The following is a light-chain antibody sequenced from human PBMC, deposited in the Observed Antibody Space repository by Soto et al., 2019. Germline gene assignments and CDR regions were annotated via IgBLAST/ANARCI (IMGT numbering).Light chain of an antibody. Sequence: EIVMTQSPATLSVSPGVRATLSCRASQRVSSNLDWYQQKPGQAPRLLIYGAFTRATGIPARFSGSGSGTGFTLTISSLPAEEFAVCCCLQYNNWPPTFGQGTKVELK. CDR3: LQYNNWPPT. J-gene: IGKJ1*01. CDR2: GAF. V-gene: IGKV3-15*01. CDR1: QRVSSN.